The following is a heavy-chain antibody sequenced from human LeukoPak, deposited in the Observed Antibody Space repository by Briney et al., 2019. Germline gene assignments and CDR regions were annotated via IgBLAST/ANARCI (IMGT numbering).Heavy chain of an antibody. CDR3: ARDGPSIMIDFDY. J-gene: IGHJ4*02. CDR2: IHPNSGAT. Sequence: ASVKVSCKASGYTFTSYGISWVRQAPGQGLESMGWIHPNSGATNSAQKFQGRVTLTRDTSISTAYMELSGLKSDDTAVYYCARDGPSIMIDFDYWGQGTLVTVSS. V-gene: IGHV1-2*02. CDR1: GYTFTSYG. D-gene: IGHD3-22*01.